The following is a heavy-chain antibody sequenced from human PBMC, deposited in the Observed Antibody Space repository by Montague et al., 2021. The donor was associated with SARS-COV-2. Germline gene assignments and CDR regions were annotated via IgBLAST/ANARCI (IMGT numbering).Heavy chain of an antibody. CDR2: ISRDSTTI. Sequence: SRRLSWSASGFTFSYYHMTWVRQAPGKGLQWVSYISRDSTTIYYAESVKGRFTISRDNDKNTLYLQMNSLSDEDTAMYYCARDSGITGADDYWGQGTLVIVSS. V-gene: IGHV3-48*02. CDR1: GFTFSYYH. D-gene: IGHD1-14*01. CDR3: ARDSGITGADDY. J-gene: IGHJ4*02.